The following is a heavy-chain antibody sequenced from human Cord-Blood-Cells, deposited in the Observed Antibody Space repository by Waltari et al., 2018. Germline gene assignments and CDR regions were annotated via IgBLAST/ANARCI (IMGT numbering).Heavy chain of an antibody. D-gene: IGHD6-6*01. V-gene: IGHV1-2*02. Sequence: VQLVQSGAAVKKPGASVKDSCKASGYTFTGSYMQWVRQAPGQGLEWMEWINPNGGGTNYAQKFQGMVTMTMDTSVSTAYMELSRLRADDTAVYYCARGSSIAARFDIWGQGTMVTVSS. CDR3: ARGSSIAARFDI. CDR1: GYTFTGSY. CDR2: INPNGGGT. J-gene: IGHJ3*02.